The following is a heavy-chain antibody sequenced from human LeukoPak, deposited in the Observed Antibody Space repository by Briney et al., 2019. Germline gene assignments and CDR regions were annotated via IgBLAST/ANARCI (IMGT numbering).Heavy chain of an antibody. CDR1: GYAFTSYG. CDR2: ISAYSTYNGNT. Sequence: GASVKVSCKASGYAFTSYGISWVRQAPGQGPEWMGWISAYSTYNGNTNYAQRFQGRVTMTTDTSTSTAYMELRSLRSDVTAVYYCTRDLGQWLLQGIFFDCWGQGTLVTVSS. V-gene: IGHV1-18*01. D-gene: IGHD5-12*01. CDR3: TRDLGQWLLQGIFFDC. J-gene: IGHJ4*02.